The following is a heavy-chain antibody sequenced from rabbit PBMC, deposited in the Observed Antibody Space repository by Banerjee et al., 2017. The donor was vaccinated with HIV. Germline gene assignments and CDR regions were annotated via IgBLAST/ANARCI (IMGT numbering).Heavy chain of an antibody. CDR2: IYAGSSDST. Sequence: QEQLVESGGGLVQPEGSLTLTCTASGFSFSAGYYMYWVRQAPGKGPEWIACIYAGSSDSTYYASWAKGRFTISKTSSTTVTLQMTSLTAADTATYFCARDLAGVIGWNFNLWGPGTLVTVS. D-gene: IGHD4-1*01. J-gene: IGHJ4*01. CDR3: ARDLAGVIGWNFNL. CDR1: GFSFSAGYY. V-gene: IGHV1S45*01.